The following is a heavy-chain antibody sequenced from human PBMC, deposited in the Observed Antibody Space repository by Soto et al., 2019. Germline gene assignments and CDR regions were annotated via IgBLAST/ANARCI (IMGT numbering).Heavy chain of an antibody. CDR2: LTWNGEVL. J-gene: IGHJ4*02. Sequence: GGSMLLSWGSSGFPFDDYSIHWVRTPTGKGLEWVSGLTWNGEVLGYADSVKGRFTISRDNAKNSLYLEMNSLRPEDTALYYCVKGSESSGYLTHLDYWGQGTLVTVSS. CDR1: GFPFDDYS. D-gene: IGHD3-22*01. V-gene: IGHV3-9*01. CDR3: VKGSESSGYLTHLDY.